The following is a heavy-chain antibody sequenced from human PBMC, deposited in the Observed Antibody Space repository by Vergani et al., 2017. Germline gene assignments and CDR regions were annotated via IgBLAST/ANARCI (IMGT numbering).Heavy chain of an antibody. D-gene: IGHD2/OR15-2a*01. CDR1: GFTFSRNA. CDR2: TRGSGSRT. J-gene: IGHJ5*02. CDR3: TKKPKGLIVAPFFWFDP. V-gene: IGHV3-23*01. Sequence: EVQLLESGGGLVQPGGSLRLSCAASGFTFSRNAMSWVRQAPGKGQEWVSVTRGSGSRTYYADSVKGWFTISRDNYKNTLYLQMNSLRAEDTAVYYCTKKPKGLIVAPFFWFDPGGEGTLVTVSS.